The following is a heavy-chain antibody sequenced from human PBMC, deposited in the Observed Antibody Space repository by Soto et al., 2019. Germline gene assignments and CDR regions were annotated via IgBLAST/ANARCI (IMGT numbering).Heavy chain of an antibody. V-gene: IGHV3-30*18. CDR2: ISGDGGIV. D-gene: IGHD1-1*01. CDR1: GFTFSRYA. J-gene: IGHJ4*03. Sequence: QVQMVESGGDVVQPGSSLRLSCAASGFTFSRYAMHWVSQAPGKGLDWMAVISGDGGIVYHADSVKGRFAISRDNSKITLYLQMMSLRAEDAAIYYCAKKREQVPSALQASDLWGQGTLVTVSS. CDR3: AKKREQVPSALQASDL.